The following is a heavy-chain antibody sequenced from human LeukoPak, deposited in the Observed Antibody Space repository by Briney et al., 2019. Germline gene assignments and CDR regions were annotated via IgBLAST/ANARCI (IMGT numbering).Heavy chain of an antibody. CDR1: GFTFSSYS. D-gene: IGHD3-22*01. CDR3: ARDEDSSGYCDY. Sequence: GGSLRLSCAASGFTFSSYSMNWVRQAPGKGLEWVSSISSSSSYIYYADSVKGRFTISRDNAKNSLYLQMNSLRAEDTAVHYCARDEDSSGYCDYWGREPWSPSPQ. V-gene: IGHV3-21*01. J-gene: IGHJ4*02. CDR2: ISSSSSYI.